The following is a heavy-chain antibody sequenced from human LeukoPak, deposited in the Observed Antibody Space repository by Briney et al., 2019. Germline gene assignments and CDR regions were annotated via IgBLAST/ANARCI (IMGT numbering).Heavy chain of an antibody. CDR3: ARVDSSGGY. Sequence: VASVKVSCKASGGTFSSYAISWVRQAPGQGLEWMGRINPNSGGTNYAQKFQGRVTMTRDTSITTAYMELSRLRSDDTAVYYCARVDSSGGYWGQGTLVTVSS. D-gene: IGHD6-19*01. V-gene: IGHV1-2*06. CDR1: GGTFSSYA. J-gene: IGHJ4*02. CDR2: INPNSGGT.